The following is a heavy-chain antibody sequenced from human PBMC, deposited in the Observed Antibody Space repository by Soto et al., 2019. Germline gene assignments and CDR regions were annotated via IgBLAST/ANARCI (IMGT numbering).Heavy chain of an antibody. Sequence: QLHLQESGPRLVKPSETLSLTCSVSGGSIRGSDDYWGWIRQSPGKGLEYIGSVFYTGSAYYNPSFKSRVSIVADTSTNRFFLDLNSVTATDTGVYYCAKTPTGYYDSWGQGILVTVSS. D-gene: IGHD2-8*02. CDR2: VFYTGSA. CDR3: AKTPTGYYDS. J-gene: IGHJ4*02. V-gene: IGHV4-39*02. CDR1: GGSIRGSDDY.